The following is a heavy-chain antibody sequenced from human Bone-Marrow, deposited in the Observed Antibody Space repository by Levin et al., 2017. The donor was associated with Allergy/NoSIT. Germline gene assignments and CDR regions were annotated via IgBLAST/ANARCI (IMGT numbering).Heavy chain of an antibody. CDR2: IYSTGRA. CDR1: GGSISSSSWS. D-gene: IGHD2-2*01. V-gene: IGHV4-39*01. Sequence: GSLRLSCTVSGGSISSSSWSWGWIRQPPGKGLEWIGNIYSTGRAKYNPSLKSRLTISVDTSNNQFSLKLSSVTAADTAVYYCAVVPTAWFYFQYWGQGTLVTVSS. J-gene: IGHJ4*02. CDR3: AVVPTAWFYFQY.